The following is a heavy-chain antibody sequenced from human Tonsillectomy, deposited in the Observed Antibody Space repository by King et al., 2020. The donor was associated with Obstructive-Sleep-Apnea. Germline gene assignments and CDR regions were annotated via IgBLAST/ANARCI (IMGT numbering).Heavy chain of an antibody. V-gene: IGHV4-59*08. Sequence: VQLQESGPGLVKPSETLSLTCTVSSGSMRSYYWSWIRQPPGKALEWIGYIYYSGSTNYNPSLKSRVIISVDTSKNQFSLKLSSVTAADTAVYYCARLPGRYYYGSGTNSTNLYYFDYWGQGTLVTVSS. D-gene: IGHD3-10*01. J-gene: IGHJ4*02. CDR1: SGSMRSYY. CDR2: IYYSGST. CDR3: ARLPGRYYYGSGTNSTNLYYFDY.